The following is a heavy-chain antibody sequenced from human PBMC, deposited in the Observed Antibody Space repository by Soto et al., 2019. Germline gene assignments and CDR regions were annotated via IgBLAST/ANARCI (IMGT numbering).Heavy chain of an antibody. CDR3: ARDSMYYYDSSGYLAYDAFDI. V-gene: IGHV1-18*01. Sequence: QVQLVQSGAEVKKPGASVKVSCKASGYTFTSYGISWVRQAPGQGLEWMGWISAYNGNTNYAQKLQGRVTMTTDTSTSTAYMELRSLRSDDTAVYYCARDSMYYYDSSGYLAYDAFDIWGQGTMVTVSS. J-gene: IGHJ3*02. D-gene: IGHD3-22*01. CDR2: ISAYNGNT. CDR1: GYTFTSYG.